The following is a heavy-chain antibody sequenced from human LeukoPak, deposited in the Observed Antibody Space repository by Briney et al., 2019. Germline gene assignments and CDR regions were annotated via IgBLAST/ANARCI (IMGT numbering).Heavy chain of an antibody. CDR1: GFTFSSYS. CDR3: ARDRRLYYYGSGIKTT. CDR2: ISSSSSYI. Sequence: GGSLRLSCAASGFTFSSYSMNWVRQAPGKGLEWVPSISSSSSYIYYADSAKGRFTISRDNAKNSLYLQMNSLRAEDTAVYYCARDRRLYYYGSGIKTTWGQGTLVTVSS. V-gene: IGHV3-21*01. D-gene: IGHD3-10*01. J-gene: IGHJ4*02.